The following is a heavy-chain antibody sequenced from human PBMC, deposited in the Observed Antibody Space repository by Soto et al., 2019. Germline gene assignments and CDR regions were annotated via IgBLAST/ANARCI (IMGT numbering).Heavy chain of an antibody. Sequence: GKGLEWVGRIKSKYDGGTTDYASPVKGRFTISRDDSRNTLYLQMNSLKSEDTAVYYFCQAEDGIRDSVPVSAFLLNRSSDL. CDR3: CQAEDGIRDSVPVSAFLLNRSSDL. V-gene: IGHV3-15*01. J-gene: IGHJ2*01. CDR2: IKSKYDGGTT. D-gene: IGHD3-9*01.